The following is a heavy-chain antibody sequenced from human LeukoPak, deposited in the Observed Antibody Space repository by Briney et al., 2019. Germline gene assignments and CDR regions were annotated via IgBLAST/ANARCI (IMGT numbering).Heavy chain of an antibody. D-gene: IGHD3-16*01. CDR3: ARALVYYYDYVWGSYSGYFDY. CDR1: GGSISRGGYY. CDR2: IYYSGST. J-gene: IGHJ4*02. V-gene: IGHV4-31*03. Sequence: SQTLSLTCTVSGGSISRGGYYWSWIRQHPGKGLEWIGYIYYSGSTYYNPSLKSRVTISVDTPKNQFSLKLSSVTAADTAVYYCARALVYYYDYVWGSYSGYFDYWGQGTLVTVSS.